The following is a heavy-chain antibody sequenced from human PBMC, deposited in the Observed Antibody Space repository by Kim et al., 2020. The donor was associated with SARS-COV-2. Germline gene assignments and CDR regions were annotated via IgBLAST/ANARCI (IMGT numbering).Heavy chain of an antibody. D-gene: IGHD3-10*01. V-gene: IGHV4-59*08. J-gene: IGHJ5*02. Sequence: SETLSLTCTVSGGSISSYYWSWIRQPPGKGLEWIGYIYYSGSTNYNPSLKSRVTISVDTSKNQFSLKLSSVTAAETAVYYCARHAREYNWFDPWGLGTLVTVSS. CDR3: ARHAREYNWFDP. CDR1: GGSISSYY. CDR2: IYYSGST.